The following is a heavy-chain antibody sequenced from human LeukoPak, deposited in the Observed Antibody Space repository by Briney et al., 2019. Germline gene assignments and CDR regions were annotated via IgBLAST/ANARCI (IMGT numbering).Heavy chain of an antibody. D-gene: IGHD2/OR15-2a*01. CDR3: ARGNRYFDY. J-gene: IGHJ4*02. CDR2: IYDSGST. CDR1: GDSIRNYY. Sequence: PSETLSLTCNVSGDSIRNYYWSWVRQTPGKGLEWIGHIYDSGSTNYNPSLKSRVTISVDTSKNQFSLKLSSVTAADTAVYYCARGNRYFDYWGQGTLVTVSS. V-gene: IGHV4-59*01.